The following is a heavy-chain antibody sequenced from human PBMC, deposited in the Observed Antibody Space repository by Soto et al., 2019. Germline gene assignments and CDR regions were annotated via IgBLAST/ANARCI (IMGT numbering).Heavy chain of an antibody. J-gene: IGHJ4*02. Sequence: QVQLVQSGAEVKKPGSSVEVSCKASGGTFSSYAISWVRQAPGQGLEWMGGIIPIFGTANYAQKFQGRVTITADESTSTAYMELSSLRSEDTAVYYCARDRSAVVTRLFDYWGQGTLVTVSS. CDR1: GGTFSSYA. CDR2: IIPIFGTA. CDR3: ARDRSAVVTRLFDY. D-gene: IGHD2-21*02. V-gene: IGHV1-69*01.